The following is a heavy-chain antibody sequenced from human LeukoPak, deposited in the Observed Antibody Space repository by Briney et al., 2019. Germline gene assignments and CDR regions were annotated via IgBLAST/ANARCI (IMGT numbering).Heavy chain of an antibody. J-gene: IGHJ4*02. D-gene: IGHD1-7*01. CDR2: ITHKPHGYTT. Sequence: GGSLRLSCAASGFTFRDLYMGWVRQAPGKGLEWVGRITHKPHGYTTKYAASLEGRFTISRDDSQNSLYLQINSLKTEDTAIYYCTRENYEKLDSWGQGTLVTVSS. V-gene: IGHV3-72*01. CDR3: TRENYEKLDS. CDR1: GFTFRDLY.